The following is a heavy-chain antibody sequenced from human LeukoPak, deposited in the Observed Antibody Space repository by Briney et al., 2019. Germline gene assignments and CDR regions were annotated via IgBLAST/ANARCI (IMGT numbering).Heavy chain of an antibody. CDR2: FMLIFGTA. D-gene: IGHD3-22*01. CDR3: ARGESYTSSGYYY. Sequence: SVKVSCKASGGTFSNYAISWVRQAPGQGLGWMGRFMLIFGTASHAQKFQGRVTITTDESTTTAYMELSSLKSEDTAVYYCARGESYTSSGYYYWGQGTLVTVSS. CDR1: GGTFSNYA. J-gene: IGHJ4*02. V-gene: IGHV1-69*05.